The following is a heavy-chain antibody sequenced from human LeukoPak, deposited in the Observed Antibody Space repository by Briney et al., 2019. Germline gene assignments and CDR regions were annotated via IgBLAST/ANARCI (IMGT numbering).Heavy chain of an antibody. CDR2: IYSGGST. CDR1: GFTVSSNY. J-gene: IGHJ4*02. D-gene: IGHD2-2*01. CDR3: ARGIVPAAIDY. V-gene: IGHV3-53*01. Sequence: PGGSLRLSCAASGFTVSSNYMSWVRQAPGKGLEWLSVIYSGGSTYYADSVKGRFTISRDNSKSTLYLQMNSLRAEDTAVYYCARGIVPAAIDYWGQGTLVTVSS.